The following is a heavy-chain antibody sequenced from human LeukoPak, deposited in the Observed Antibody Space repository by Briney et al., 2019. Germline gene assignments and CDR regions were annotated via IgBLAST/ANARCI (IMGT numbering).Heavy chain of an antibody. CDR2: TYYRSKWYN. CDR3: ARVGKRMAAAGDYYFYMDV. V-gene: IGHV6-1*01. D-gene: IGHD6-13*01. Sequence: SQTLSLTCAISGDSVSSNSAAWNWIRQSPSRGLEWLGRTYYRSKWYNDYAVSVKSRVTINPDTSKNHFSLQLNSVTPEDTAVYYCARVGKRMAAAGDYYFYMDVWGKGTTVTISS. CDR1: GDSVSSNSAA. J-gene: IGHJ6*03.